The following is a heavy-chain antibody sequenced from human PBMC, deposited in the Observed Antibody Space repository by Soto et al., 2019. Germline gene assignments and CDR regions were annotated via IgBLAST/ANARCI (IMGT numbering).Heavy chain of an antibody. Sequence: SETLSLTCIVSGGSISSYYWSWIRQPPGKGLEWIGYIYYSGSTNYSPSLKSRVTISVDTSKDQFSLKLSSVTAADTAVYYCARASYYDSSDFDYWGQGTLVTVSS. CDR1: GGSISSYY. V-gene: IGHV4-59*01. J-gene: IGHJ4*02. CDR2: IYYSGST. CDR3: ARASYYDSSDFDY. D-gene: IGHD3-22*01.